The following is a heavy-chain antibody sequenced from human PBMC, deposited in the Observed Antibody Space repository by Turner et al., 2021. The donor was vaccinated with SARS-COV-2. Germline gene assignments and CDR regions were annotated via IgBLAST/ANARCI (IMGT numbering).Heavy chain of an antibody. J-gene: IGHJ3*02. CDR1: GGSFSGYY. CDR2: IFHNGNAQST. V-gene: IGHV4-34*01. CDR3: ARGSGTYLANALQI. D-gene: IGHD1-26*01. Sequence: QVQLRQWGAGLLKPSETLSLTCAVYGGSFSGYYWSWIRQPPGKGLEWIGEIFHNGNAQSTNYNPSLASRVTISVSRSSNHFSLKLTSVTAADTAVYYCARGSGTYLANALQIWGQGTLVTISS.